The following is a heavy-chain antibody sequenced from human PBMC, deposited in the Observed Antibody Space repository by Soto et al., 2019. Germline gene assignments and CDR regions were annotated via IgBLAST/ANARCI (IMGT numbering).Heavy chain of an antibody. CDR2: IYYSGST. CDR3: ARRFRLNSSSQRQSYYFDY. CDR1: GGSISSSSYY. Sequence: PSATLSLTCTVSGGSISSSSYYWGWIRQPPGKGLEWIGSIYYSGSTYYNPSLKSRVTISVDTSKNQFSLKLSSVTAADTAVYYCARRFRLNSSSQRQSYYFDYWGQGTLVTVSS. D-gene: IGHD6-13*01. J-gene: IGHJ4*02. V-gene: IGHV4-39*01.